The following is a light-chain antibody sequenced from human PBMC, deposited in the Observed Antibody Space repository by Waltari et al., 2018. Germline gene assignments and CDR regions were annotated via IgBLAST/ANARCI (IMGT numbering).Light chain of an antibody. CDR2: GNI. CDR1: TSNIGAGSD. V-gene: IGLV1-40*01. CDR3: QSYDSSLSAFV. Sequence: QSVLTQPPSVSGAPGQRVTVPCTGSTSNIGAGSDVHWYKQLPGSAPKLVIFGNINRPAGVPDRLSGSKSATSASLAITGLQAEDEADYYCQSYDSSLSAFVFGTGTKVTVL. J-gene: IGLJ1*01.